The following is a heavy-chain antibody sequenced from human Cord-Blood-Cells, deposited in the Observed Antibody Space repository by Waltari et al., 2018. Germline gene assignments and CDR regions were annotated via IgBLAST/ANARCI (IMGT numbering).Heavy chain of an antibody. CDR3: AKDLDY. V-gene: IGHV3-30*18. CDR1: GFTFSSYG. J-gene: IGHJ4*02. CDR2: IWYDGSNK. Sequence: QVQLVESGGGVVQPGRSLRLSCAASGFTFSSYGMHWVRQAPGKGVEWVAVIWYDGSNKYYADSVQGRFTISRDNSKNTLYLQMNSLRAEDTAMYYCAKDLDYWGQGTLVTVSS.